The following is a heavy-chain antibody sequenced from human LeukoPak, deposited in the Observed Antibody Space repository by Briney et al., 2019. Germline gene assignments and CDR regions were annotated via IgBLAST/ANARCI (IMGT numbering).Heavy chain of an antibody. CDR2: INHSGST. J-gene: IGHJ5*02. CDR3: ARGGYYDFWSGYYKESWFDP. CDR1: GYSISTGYY. Sequence: PSETLSLTCTVSGYSISTGYYWSWIRQPPGKGLEWIGEINHSGSTNYNPSLKSRVTISVDTSKNQFSLKLSSVTAADTAVHYCARGGYYDFWSGYYKESWFDPWGQGTLVTVSS. V-gene: IGHV4-34*01. D-gene: IGHD3-3*01.